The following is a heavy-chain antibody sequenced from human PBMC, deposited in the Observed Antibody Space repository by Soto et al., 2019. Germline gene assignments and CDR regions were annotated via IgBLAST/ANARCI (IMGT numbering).Heavy chain of an antibody. CDR2: ISSRSTTI. J-gene: IGHJ4*02. CDR3: VKYADNYGYYFDF. CDR1: GFTFSTYG. V-gene: IGHV3-48*01. D-gene: IGHD2-2*03. Sequence: PGGSLRLSCAASGFTFSTYGMNWVRQAPGKGLEWISYISSRSTTILSADSVKGRFTISRDNARNSLYLQMDTVRAEDTAVYYFVKYADNYGYYFDFWGQGSLVTVSS.